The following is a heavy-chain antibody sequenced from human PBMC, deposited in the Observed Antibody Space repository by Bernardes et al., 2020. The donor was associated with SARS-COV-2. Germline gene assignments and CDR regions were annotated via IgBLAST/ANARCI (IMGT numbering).Heavy chain of an antibody. CDR3: SRLYYFDSSGYLRPCYFDY. CDR1: GYRFKQYW. CDR2: NYPGDCDT. J-gene: IGHJ4*02. Sequence: GGVLKISCESSGYRFKQYWNAWVRQVPGKGPGWRGINYPGDCDTRDNTSCRGQVNNPAGKSIRNAYLQWSSLKASDTAIYYCSRLYYFDSSGYLRPCYFDYWGQGSLVTSSS. V-gene: IGHV5-51*01. D-gene: IGHD3-22*01.